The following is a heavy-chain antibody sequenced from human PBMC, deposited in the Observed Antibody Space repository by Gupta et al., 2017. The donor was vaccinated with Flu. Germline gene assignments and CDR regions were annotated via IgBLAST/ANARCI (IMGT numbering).Heavy chain of an antibody. V-gene: IGHV4-39*01. D-gene: IGHD6-13*01. J-gene: IGHJ4*02. Sequence: QLQLQESGPGLVKPSEPLSLTCTVSGGSINRSSYWWGWIRQPPGKGLEWIGSMFYSGTTSYNPSLESRVTISAEMSKNQFSLTLRYVTAADTAVYYGASLLPVGNDPDYWGQGTVVTVSS. CDR3: ASLLPVGNDPDY. CDR1: GGSINRSSYW. CDR2: MFYSGTT.